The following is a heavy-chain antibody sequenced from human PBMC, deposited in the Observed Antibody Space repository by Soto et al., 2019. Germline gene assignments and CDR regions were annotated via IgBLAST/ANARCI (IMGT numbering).Heavy chain of an antibody. CDR1: GFTFSNYG. CDR2: IWYDGSNK. J-gene: IGHJ3*02. CDR3: ARDGMGFLEEDDAFDI. V-gene: IGHV3-33*01. D-gene: IGHD3-3*01. Sequence: GGSLRLSCAASGFTFSNYGMHWVRQAPGKGLEWVAVIWYDGSNKYYADSVKGRFTISRDNSKNTLYLQMNSLRAEDTAVYYCARDGMGFLEEDDAFDIWGQGTMVTVSS.